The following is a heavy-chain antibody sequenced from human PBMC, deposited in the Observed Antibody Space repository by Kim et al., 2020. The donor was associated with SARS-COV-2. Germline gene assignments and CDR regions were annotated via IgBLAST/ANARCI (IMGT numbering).Heavy chain of an antibody. Sequence: AEPVKVRFTNSKDNSKNTLHLQMDGLRAKDTAVYYCARGSMGTYDYWGQGTLVTVSS. J-gene: IGHJ4*02. D-gene: IGHD2-2*01. V-gene: IGHV3-23*01. CDR3: ARGSMGTYDY.